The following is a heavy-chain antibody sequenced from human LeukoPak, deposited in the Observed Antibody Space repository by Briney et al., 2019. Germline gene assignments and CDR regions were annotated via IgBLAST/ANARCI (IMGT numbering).Heavy chain of an antibody. J-gene: IGHJ4*02. V-gene: IGHV3-30*03. CDR2: ISYHGRDQ. Sequence: GGSLRLSCAASGFTFSSYGMHWVRQAPGKGLDWVAVISYHGRDQFYADSVKGRFTISRVSSKDTLYLQMNSLRTEDTAVYYCVRQDCSGGSCYLDYWGQGTLVTVSS. CDR1: GFTFSSYG. CDR3: VRQDCSGGSCYLDY. D-gene: IGHD2-15*01.